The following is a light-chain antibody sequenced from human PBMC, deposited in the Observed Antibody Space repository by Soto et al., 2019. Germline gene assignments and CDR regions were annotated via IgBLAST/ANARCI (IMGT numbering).Light chain of an antibody. Sequence: QSVLPQPASVSGSPGQSITISCAGTSSDIGAYNYVSWYQQHPGRAPKLMLYEVSHRPSGVSNRFSGSKSANTASLTISGLQPEDEADYYCASYTGTSTDVLFGGGTKLTVL. CDR3: ASYTGTSTDVL. V-gene: IGLV2-14*01. CDR2: EVS. CDR1: SSDIGAYNY. J-gene: IGLJ2*01.